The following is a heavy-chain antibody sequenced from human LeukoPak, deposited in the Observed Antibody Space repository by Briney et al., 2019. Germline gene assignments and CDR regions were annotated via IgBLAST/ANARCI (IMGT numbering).Heavy chain of an antibody. V-gene: IGHV4-39*07. CDR1: GGSISNTNYY. D-gene: IGHD1-26*01. Sequence: SETLSLTCTVSGGSISNTNYYWGWIRQPPGKGLEWIGSIYYSGNTYYNPSLKSRVTISVDTSKNQFSLKVSSVTAADTAVYYCARAGNTGSPNWFDPWGQGTLVTVSS. J-gene: IGHJ5*02. CDR3: ARAGNTGSPNWFDP. CDR2: IYYSGNT.